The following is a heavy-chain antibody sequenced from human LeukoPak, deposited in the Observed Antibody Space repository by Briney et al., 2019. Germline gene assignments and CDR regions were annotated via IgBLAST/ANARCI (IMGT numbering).Heavy chain of an antibody. D-gene: IGHD6-19*01. V-gene: IGHV4-38-2*01. CDR3: ARGSSGLYYFDY. CDR2: IYHSGST. J-gene: IGHJ4*02. Sequence: SETLSLTCAVSGYSISSGYYWGWIRQPPGKGLEWIGCIYHSGSTYYNPSLKSRVTISVDTSENQFSLKLSSVTAADTAVYYCARGSSGLYYFDYWGQGTLVTVSS. CDR1: GYSISSGYY.